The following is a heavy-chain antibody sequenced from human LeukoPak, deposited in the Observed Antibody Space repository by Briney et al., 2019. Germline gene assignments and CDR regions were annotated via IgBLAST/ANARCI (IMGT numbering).Heavy chain of an antibody. J-gene: IGHJ2*01. Sequence: SETLSLTCTVSGGSISSYYWSWIRQPPGKGLEWIGYIYHSGSTYYNPSLKSRVTISVDRSKNQFSLKLSSVTAADTAVYYCARVSSGSYYDWYFDLWGRGTLVTVSS. D-gene: IGHD1-26*01. CDR3: ARVSSGSYYDWYFDL. V-gene: IGHV4-59*12. CDR2: IYHSGST. CDR1: GGSISSYY.